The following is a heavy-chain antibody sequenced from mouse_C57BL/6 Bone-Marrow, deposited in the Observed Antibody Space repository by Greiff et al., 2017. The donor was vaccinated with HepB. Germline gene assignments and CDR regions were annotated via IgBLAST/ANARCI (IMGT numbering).Heavy chain of an antibody. CDR3: ARDYYGSSYNWYFDV. CDR1: GYTFTSYW. CDR2: IYPGSGST. J-gene: IGHJ1*03. V-gene: IGHV1-55*01. D-gene: IGHD1-1*01. Sequence: VQLQQPGAELVKPGASVKMSCTASGYTFTSYWITWVKQWPGQGLEWIGDIYPGSGSTNYNEKFKSKATLTVDTSSSTAYMQLSSLTSEDSAVYYCARDYYGSSYNWYFDVWGTGTTVTVSS.